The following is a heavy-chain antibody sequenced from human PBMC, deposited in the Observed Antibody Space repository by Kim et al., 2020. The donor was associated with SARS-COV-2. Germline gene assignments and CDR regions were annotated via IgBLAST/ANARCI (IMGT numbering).Heavy chain of an antibody. D-gene: IGHD4-17*01. J-gene: IGHJ6*02. CDR2: MNPNSGNS. CDR1: GYTFTSYD. CDR3: ARRLRPHMDV. V-gene: IGHV1-8*01. Sequence: ASAKVSCKASGYTFTSYDINWVRQATGQGLEWMGWMNPNSGNSAYAQKFQGRVTMTRNTSMSTAYMELSSLRSEDTAVYYCARRLRPHMDVWGQGTTVTVSS.